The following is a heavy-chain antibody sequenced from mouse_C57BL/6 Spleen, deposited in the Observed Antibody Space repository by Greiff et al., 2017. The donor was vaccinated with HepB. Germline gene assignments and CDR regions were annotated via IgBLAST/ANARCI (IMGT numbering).Heavy chain of an antibody. CDR3: ARSPVVAYYFDY. D-gene: IGHD1-1*01. Sequence: QVQLQQSGPELVKPGASVKISCKASGYAFSSSWMNWVKQRPGKGLEWIGRIYPGDGGTNYNGKFKGKATLTADKSSSTAYMQLSSMTSEDSAVYFCARSPVVAYYFDYWGQGTTLTVSS. CDR2: IYPGDGGT. CDR1: GYAFSSSW. J-gene: IGHJ2*01. V-gene: IGHV1-82*01.